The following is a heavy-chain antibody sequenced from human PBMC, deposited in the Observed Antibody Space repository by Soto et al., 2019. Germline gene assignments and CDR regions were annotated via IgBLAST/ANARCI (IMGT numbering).Heavy chain of an antibody. J-gene: IGHJ4*02. CDR3: ASLYYDYIWGTGFDY. Sequence: EVQLVESGGGLVQPGGSLRLSCAASGFTFSRYWMSWVRQAPGKGLEWVANIKQDGSEKYYVDSVKGRFTISRDNAKNSLYLQMNSLRAEDTAVYYCASLYYDYIWGTGFDYWGQGTLVTVSS. D-gene: IGHD3-16*01. CDR2: IKQDGSEK. V-gene: IGHV3-7*01. CDR1: GFTFSRYW.